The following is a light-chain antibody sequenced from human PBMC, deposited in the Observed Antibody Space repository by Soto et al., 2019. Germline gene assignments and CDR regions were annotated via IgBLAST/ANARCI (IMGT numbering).Light chain of an antibody. Sequence: EIVMTQSPATLSVSPGETASLSCRARQSAGNFLSWYQQKPGQAPRLLIYDASNRATGIPARFSGSGSGIDFTLTISSLEPEDFAVYYCQQRSNWFLTFGGGTKVDIK. CDR1: QSAGNF. CDR2: DAS. V-gene: IGKV3-11*01. J-gene: IGKJ4*01. CDR3: QQRSNWFLT.